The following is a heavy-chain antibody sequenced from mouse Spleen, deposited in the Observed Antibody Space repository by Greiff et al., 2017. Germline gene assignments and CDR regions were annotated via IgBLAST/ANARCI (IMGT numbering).Heavy chain of an antibody. Sequence: QVQLKQSGAELARPGASVKMSCKASGYTFTSYTMHWVKQRPGQGLEWIGYINPSSGYTKYNQKFKDKATLTADKSSSTAYMQLSSLTSEDSAVYYCARSLLYGNYLDYWGQGTTLTVSS. CDR2: INPSSGYT. CDR3: ARSLLYGNYLDY. V-gene: IGHV1-4*01. J-gene: IGHJ2*01. CDR1: GYTFTSYT. D-gene: IGHD2-1*01.